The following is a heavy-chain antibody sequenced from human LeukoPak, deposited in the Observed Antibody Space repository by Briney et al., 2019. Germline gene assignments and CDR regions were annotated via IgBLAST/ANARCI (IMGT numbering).Heavy chain of an antibody. CDR1: GGSFSGYY. CDR3: ARGATIYYYYMDV. D-gene: IGHD4/OR15-4a*01. V-gene: IGHV4-34*01. CDR2: INPSGST. J-gene: IGHJ6*03. Sequence: SSETLSLTCAVYGGSFSGYYWSWIRQPPGKGLEWIGEINPSGSTNYNPSLKSRVTISVDTSKNQFSLKLSSVTAADTAVYYCARGATIYYYYMDVWGKGTTVTVSS.